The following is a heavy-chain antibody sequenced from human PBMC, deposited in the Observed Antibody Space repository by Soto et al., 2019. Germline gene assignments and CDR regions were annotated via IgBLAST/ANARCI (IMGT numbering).Heavy chain of an antibody. CDR1: GGTFSSYA. V-gene: IGHV1-69*13. D-gene: IGHD2-15*01. J-gene: IGHJ6*02. Sequence: SVKVSCKASGGTFSSYAISWVRQAPGQGLEWMGGIIPIFGTANYAQKFQGRVTITADESTSTAYMELSSLRSEDTAVYYCARDTPNHYGMDVWGQGTTVTVSS. CDR2: IIPIFGTA. CDR3: ARDTPNHYGMDV.